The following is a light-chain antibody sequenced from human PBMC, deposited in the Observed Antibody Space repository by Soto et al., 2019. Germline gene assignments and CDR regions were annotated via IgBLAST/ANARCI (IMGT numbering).Light chain of an antibody. CDR3: CSYAGSYTHV. Sequence: QSVLTQPRSVSGSPGQSVTISCTGTSSDVGTYTYVSWYQQHPVKAPKLIIYDVIKRPSGVPDRFSGSKSGNTASLTISGLQAEDEADYYCCSYAGSYTHVFGSGTKVTGL. CDR1: SSDVGTYTY. V-gene: IGLV2-11*01. CDR2: DVI. J-gene: IGLJ1*01.